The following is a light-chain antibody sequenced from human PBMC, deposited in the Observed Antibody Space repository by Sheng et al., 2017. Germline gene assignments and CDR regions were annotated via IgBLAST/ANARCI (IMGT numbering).Light chain of an antibody. V-gene: IGKV1-5*03. CDR1: QSISNW. CDR3: QQYDGYSQYT. CDR2: KAS. J-gene: IGKJ2*01. Sequence: DIQMSQSPSTLSASVGDRVTITCRASQSISNWLAWYQQKPGKAPKLLIYKASTLESGVPSRFSGSGSGTEFTLTISSLQPDDFVTYYCQQYDGYSQYTFGQGTKLDIK.